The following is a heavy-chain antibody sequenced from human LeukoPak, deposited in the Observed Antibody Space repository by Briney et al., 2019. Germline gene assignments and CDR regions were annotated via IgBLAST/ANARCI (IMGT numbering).Heavy chain of an antibody. CDR2: INPNSGGT. V-gene: IGHV1-2*02. J-gene: IGHJ3*01. Sequence: GASVKVSCKASGYTFTSYGISWVRQAPGQGLEWMGWINPNSGGTNYAQKFQGRVTMTRDTSISTAYVELSRLRSDDTAVYYCARGNYSNYGFTSWGQGTMVTVSS. CDR1: GYTFTSYG. D-gene: IGHD4-11*01. CDR3: ARGNYSNYGFTS.